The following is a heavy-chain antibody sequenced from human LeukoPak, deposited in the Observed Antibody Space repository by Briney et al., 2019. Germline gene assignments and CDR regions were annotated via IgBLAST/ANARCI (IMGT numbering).Heavy chain of an antibody. CDR2: IRYDGSNK. CDR1: GFTFSSYG. Sequence: PGGSLRLSCAASGFTFSSYGMHWVRQAPGKGLEWVAFIRYDGSNKYYADSVKVRFTISRDNSKNTLYLKMNSLRAQDTVVYYCAKDDLRYSSSWSGAFDIWGQGTMVTVSS. J-gene: IGHJ3*02. D-gene: IGHD6-13*01. CDR3: AKDDLRYSSSWSGAFDI. V-gene: IGHV3-30*02.